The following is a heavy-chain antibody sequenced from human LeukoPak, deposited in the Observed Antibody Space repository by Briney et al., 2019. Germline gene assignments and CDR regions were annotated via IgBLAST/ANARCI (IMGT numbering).Heavy chain of an antibody. D-gene: IGHD5-18*01. Sequence: GGSLRLSCAVSGFTFSSYWMHWVRQAPGKGLVWVSRVNSDGSSTTYADSVKGRFTISRDNAKNTLYLQMNSLRAEDTAVYYSGRLKGYSYDYCGQGTLVTVSS. CDR2: VNSDGSST. J-gene: IGHJ4*02. V-gene: IGHV3-74*01. CDR1: GFTFSSYW. CDR3: GRLKGYSYDY.